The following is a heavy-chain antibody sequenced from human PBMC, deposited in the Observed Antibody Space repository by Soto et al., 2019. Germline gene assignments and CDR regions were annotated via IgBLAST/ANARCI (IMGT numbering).Heavy chain of an antibody. CDR1: GFTFSNYA. CDR2: ISGSGGST. V-gene: IGHV3-23*01. Sequence: GGSLRLSCAASGFTFSNYAMNWVRQAPGKGLEWVSVISGSGGSTYYADSVKGRFTISRDNSKNTLYLQMNSLRAEDTAVYYCAKRDWSSWLPFDYWGQETLVTVSS. J-gene: IGHJ4*02. CDR3: AKRDWSSWLPFDY. D-gene: IGHD6-13*01.